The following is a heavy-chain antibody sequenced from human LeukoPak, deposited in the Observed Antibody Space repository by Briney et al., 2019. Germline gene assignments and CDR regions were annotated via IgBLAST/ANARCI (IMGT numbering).Heavy chain of an antibody. CDR2: ISWDGGNT. Sequence: GGSLRLSCATSGFSIDDYAMHWVRQAPGKGLEWVSLISWDGGNTCYADSVKGRFTISRDNSKNSLYLQMNSLRAEDTALYYCAKDASVYGSGTYPYHYYYIHGCGKATTVTVSS. CDR1: GFSIDDYA. D-gene: IGHD3-10*01. J-gene: IGHJ6*03. V-gene: IGHV3-43D*03. CDR3: AKDASVYGSGTYPYHYYYIHG.